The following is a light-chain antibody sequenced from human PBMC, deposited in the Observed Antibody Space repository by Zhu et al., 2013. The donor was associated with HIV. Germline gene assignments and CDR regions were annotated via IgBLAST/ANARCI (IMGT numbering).Light chain of an antibody. CDR3: QHRSNWPLFA. CDR1: QSANNY. V-gene: IGKV3-11*01. J-gene: IGKJ3*01. CDR2: DAS. Sequence: EIVLTQSPATLSLSPGERATLSCRASQSANNYLAWYQQKPGQAPRLLIYDASNRATGVPARFSGSGSGTDFTLTISSLEPEDFAVYYCQHRSNWPLFAFGPGTKVDIK.